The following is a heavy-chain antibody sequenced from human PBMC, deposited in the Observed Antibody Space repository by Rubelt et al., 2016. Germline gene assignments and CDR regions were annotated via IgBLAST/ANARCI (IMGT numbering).Heavy chain of an antibody. Sequence: QVQLQQRGAGLLKPSETLSLTCDVSGGSFSGFFWTWIRQSPGKGLVWIGSIYHSGRTYYNPSLKRRVTISVDTSKNQFSLKLSSVTAADTAMYYCAGPWGSRLSNYWGQGNLVTVSS. CDR2: IYHSGRT. CDR1: GGSFSGFF. D-gene: IGHD7-27*01. V-gene: IGHV4-34*01. CDR3: AGPWGSRLSNY. J-gene: IGHJ4*02.